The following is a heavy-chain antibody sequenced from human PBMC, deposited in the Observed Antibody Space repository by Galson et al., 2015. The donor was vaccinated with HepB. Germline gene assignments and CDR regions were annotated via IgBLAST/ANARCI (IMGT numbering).Heavy chain of an antibody. CDR3: ARAEYTSGWYFVY. CDR1: GFTFSSYP. D-gene: IGHD6-19*01. V-gene: IGHV3-23*01. J-gene: IGHJ4*02. CDR2: TSEKGGSR. Sequence: SLRLSCAASGFTFSSYPMSWVRQAPGKGLEWVSATSEKGGSRYYADSVKGRFTISRDNSKNILFLQMNNLRGEDTAIYYCARAEYTSGWYFVYWGQGTLVTVSA.